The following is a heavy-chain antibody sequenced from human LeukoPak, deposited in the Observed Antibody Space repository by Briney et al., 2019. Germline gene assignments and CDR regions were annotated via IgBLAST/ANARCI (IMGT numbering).Heavy chain of an antibody. Sequence: GGSLRLSCAASVFTFMNYYMHWVRQTRYKGLEWVAHIWHNAGKQYYADSVKGRFTISRDNSKNTLYLEMSSLRIEDTAIYYCARDPNYCSGGSCFSGITFLHYWGQGTLVTVSS. CDR3: ARDPNYCSGGSCFSGITFLHY. J-gene: IGHJ4*02. D-gene: IGHD2-15*01. V-gene: IGHV3-33*08. CDR1: VFTFMNYY. CDR2: IWHNAGKQ.